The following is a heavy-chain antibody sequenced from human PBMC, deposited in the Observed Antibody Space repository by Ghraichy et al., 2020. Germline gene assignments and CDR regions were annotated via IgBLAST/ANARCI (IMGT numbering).Heavy chain of an antibody. V-gene: IGHV4-4*02. CDR2: IHHSGST. CDR3: ARTSYFGSAFDP. J-gene: IGHJ5*02. D-gene: IGHD3-10*01. CDR1: GGSIISNHR. Sequence: SETLSLTCAVSGGSIISNHRWSLVRQPPGKGLEWIAGIHHSGSTNYNTSLKSRVTMSVDTSKNQISLKLSSVTAADTAVYYCARTSYFGSAFDPWGQGTLVTVSS.